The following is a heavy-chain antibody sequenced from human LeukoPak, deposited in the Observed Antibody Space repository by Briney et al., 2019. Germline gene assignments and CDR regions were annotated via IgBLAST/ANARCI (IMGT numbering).Heavy chain of an antibody. CDR2: ISDSGGTT. CDR3: AALASTRG. D-gene: IGHD3-3*02. CDR1: VFTFSTYF. J-gene: IGHJ4*02. V-gene: IGHV3-23*01. Sequence: GGSLRLSCAASVFTFSTYFMNWVRQAPGKGLEWVSSISDSGGTTYYADSVKGRFTTSRDNSKNTLYLQMNSLRAEDTAVYYCAALASTRGWGQGTLVTVSS.